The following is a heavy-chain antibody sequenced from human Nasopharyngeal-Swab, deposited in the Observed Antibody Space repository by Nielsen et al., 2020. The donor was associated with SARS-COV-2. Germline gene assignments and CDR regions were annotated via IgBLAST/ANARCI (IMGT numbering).Heavy chain of an antibody. J-gene: IGHJ4*02. V-gene: IGHV3-73*01. CDR3: TTDFYFDY. Sequence: GESLKISCAASDFIFSASAIHWVRQASGKGLEWVGRIGDKDHNYATTYGASVQGRFTISRDDSKNTAFLQMDSLKTEDTALYYCTTDFYFDYWGQGTLVTVSS. CDR1: DFIFSASA. CDR2: IGDKDHNYAT.